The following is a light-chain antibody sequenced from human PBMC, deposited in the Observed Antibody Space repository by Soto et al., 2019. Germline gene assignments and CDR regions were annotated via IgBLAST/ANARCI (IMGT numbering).Light chain of an antibody. CDR3: QSYDSSLSGSKV. Sequence: QSVLTQPPSVSGAPGQRVTISCTGSSSNIGAGYDVHWYQQLPGTAPKLLIYGNSNRPSGVPDRFSGSKSGTSASLAITGLQAMDDADYYCQSYDSSLSGSKVFGGGTKLTVL. CDR1: SSNIGAGYD. CDR2: GNS. J-gene: IGLJ2*01. V-gene: IGLV1-40*01.